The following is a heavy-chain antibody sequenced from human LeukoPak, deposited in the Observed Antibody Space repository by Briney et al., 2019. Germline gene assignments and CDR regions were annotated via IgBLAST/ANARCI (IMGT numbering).Heavy chain of an antibody. CDR1: GGSISTYY. D-gene: IGHD1-26*01. V-gene: IGHV4-59*08. CDR3: ARHWGVGATYFDY. Sequence: SETLSLTCSVSGGSISTYYWNWIRQTPGKGLEWIGHISYGNTDYNPSLKSRVTISVDTSKNQFSLKLTSVTAAGTAVYYCARHWGVGATYFDYWGQGTLVTVSS. J-gene: IGHJ4*02. CDR2: ISYGNT.